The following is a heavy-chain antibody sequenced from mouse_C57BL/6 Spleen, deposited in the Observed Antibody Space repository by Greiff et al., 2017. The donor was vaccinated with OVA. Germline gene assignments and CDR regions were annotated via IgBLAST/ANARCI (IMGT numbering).Heavy chain of an antibody. CDR1: GYTFTSYW. V-gene: IGHV1-64*01. CDR3: AREGYHFDV. J-gene: IGHJ1*03. CDR2: IHPNSGST. Sequence: QVQLQQPGAELVKPGASVKLSCKASGYTFTSYWLHWVKQRPGQGLEWIGMIHPNSGSTNYNEKFKSKATLTVDKSSSTAYMQLSSLTSEDSTVYYCAREGYHFDVWGTGTTVTVSS. D-gene: IGHD2-2*01.